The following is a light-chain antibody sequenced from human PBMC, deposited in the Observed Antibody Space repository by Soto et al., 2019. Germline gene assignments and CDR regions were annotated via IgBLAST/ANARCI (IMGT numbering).Light chain of an antibody. Sequence: ETVLTQSPGTLSLSQGERATVSCRASQSVGGSSLAWYQQRPGQAPRLLIYDTSKRATGIPDRFSGSGSGTDFTLTISRLEPEDFAVFYCHQYGSSPQTFGQGTKVDI. CDR2: DTS. J-gene: IGKJ1*01. CDR1: QSVGGSS. V-gene: IGKV3-20*01. CDR3: HQYGSSPQT.